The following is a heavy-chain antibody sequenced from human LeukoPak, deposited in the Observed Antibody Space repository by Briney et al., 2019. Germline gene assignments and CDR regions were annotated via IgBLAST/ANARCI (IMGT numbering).Heavy chain of an antibody. J-gene: IGHJ4*02. V-gene: IGHV3-23*01. D-gene: IGHD3-22*01. CDR2: VSGSGHST. Sequence: GGSLRLSCAASGFTFSIYAMSWVRQAPGKGLEWVSTVSGSGHSTFYADSVKGRFTISRDNSKNTLYLQMNSLRAEDTAVYYCARDRDYYDSSGHFDYWGQGTLVTVSS. CDR1: GFTFSIYA. CDR3: ARDRDYYDSSGHFDY.